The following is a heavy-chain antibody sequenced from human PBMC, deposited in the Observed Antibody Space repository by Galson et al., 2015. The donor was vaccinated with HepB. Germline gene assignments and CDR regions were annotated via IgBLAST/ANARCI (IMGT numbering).Heavy chain of an antibody. CDR1: GFTFIMYA. CDR2: ISYDGSEI. CDR3: AREEYNNVYFDY. D-gene: IGHD5-24*01. V-gene: IGHV3-30-3*01. J-gene: IGHJ4*02. Sequence: SLRLSSAASGFTFIMYAMHWVRQAPGKGLEWVAVISYDGSEIYYADSVQGRFTISRDNSKNTLYLQMNSLRVEDTAVYYCAREEYNNVYFDYWGQGTLVTVSS.